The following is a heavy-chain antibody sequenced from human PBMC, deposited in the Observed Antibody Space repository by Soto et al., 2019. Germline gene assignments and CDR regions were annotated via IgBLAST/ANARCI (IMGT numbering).Heavy chain of an antibody. J-gene: IGHJ4*02. CDR3: ARGSLGPDF. CDR1: SGSISIYY. Sequence: SETPSLTCTVSSGSISIYYWSWIRQPAGKGLEWIGRSFPTGITDYSPSLKSRVTMSFDTSKNQFSLKLNSVTAADTAVYYCARGSLGPDFWGQGTLVTVSS. V-gene: IGHV4-4*07. D-gene: IGHD1-26*01. CDR2: SFPTGIT.